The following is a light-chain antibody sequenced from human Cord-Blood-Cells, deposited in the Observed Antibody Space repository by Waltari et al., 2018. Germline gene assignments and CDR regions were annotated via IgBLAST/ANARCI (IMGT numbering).Light chain of an antibody. CDR1: SSDVGGYNY. J-gene: IGLJ2*01. V-gene: IGLV2-14*01. CDR3: SSYTSSSTLVV. Sequence: QSALTQPASVSGSPGQSITISCTGTSSDVGGYNYVSWYQQHPGKPPKLMIYEVSNRPPGVSNRFSGSKSGNTASLTISGLQDEDEADYYCSSYTSSSTLVVFGGGTKLTVL. CDR2: EVS.